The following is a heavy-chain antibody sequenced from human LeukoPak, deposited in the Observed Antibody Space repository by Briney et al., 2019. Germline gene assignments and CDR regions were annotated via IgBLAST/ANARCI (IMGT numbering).Heavy chain of an antibody. D-gene: IGHD3-10*01. CDR1: GGSISSSSYY. CDR2: IYYSGST. CDR3: ATSGPIYYGSGSYYNYFDY. V-gene: IGHV4-39*07. J-gene: IGHJ4*02. Sequence: SETLSLTCTVPGGSISSSSYYWGWIRQPPGKGLEWIGSIYYSGSTYYNPSLKSRVTISVDTSKNQFSLKLSSVTAADTAVYYCATSGPIYYGSGSYYNYFDYWGQGTLVTVSS.